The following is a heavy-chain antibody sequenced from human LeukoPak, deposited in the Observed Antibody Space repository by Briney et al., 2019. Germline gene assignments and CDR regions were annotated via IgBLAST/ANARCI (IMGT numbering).Heavy chain of an antibody. CDR2: ISSTGNTL. V-gene: IGHV3-48*03. D-gene: IGHD3-10*02. J-gene: IGHJ6*04. CDR3: AELGVTMIGGV. Sequence: GGSLRLSCAASGFTFNNYEMNWVRQTPGKGLEWIAYISSTGNTLYYVDSVKGRFTISRDNAKNSLYLQMNSLRAEDTAVYYCAELGVTMIGGVWGKGTTVTISS. CDR1: GFTFNNYE.